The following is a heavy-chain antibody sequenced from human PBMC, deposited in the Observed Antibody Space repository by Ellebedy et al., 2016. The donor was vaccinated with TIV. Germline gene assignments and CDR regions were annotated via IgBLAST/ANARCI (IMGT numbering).Heavy chain of an antibody. CDR2: LNANGVVI. CDR3: ASSRYHYYVGNTIFAY. D-gene: IGHD3-10*02. CDR1: GFTFSSYA. J-gene: IGHJ4*02. V-gene: IGHV3-23*01. Sequence: GESLKISCAASGFTFSSYAASWVRQAPGKGLEWVAGLNANGVVIAYADSVKGRSTISRDNSKNTLYLQMNSLRPEDTDVYYSASSRYHYYVGNTIFAYWGQGTLVTVSS.